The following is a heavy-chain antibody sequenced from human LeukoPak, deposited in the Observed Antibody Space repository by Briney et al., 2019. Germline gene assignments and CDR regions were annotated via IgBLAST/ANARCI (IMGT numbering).Heavy chain of an antibody. J-gene: IGHJ4*02. V-gene: IGHV3-30*04. D-gene: IGHD1-26*01. CDR1: GFTFSSYA. CDR3: ARGGVGATPLDY. CDR2: ISYDGSNK. Sequence: PGRSLRLSCAASGFTFSSYAMHWVRQAPGKGLEWVAVISYDGSNKYYADSVKGRFTISRDNSKNTLYLQMNSLRAEDTAVYYCARGGVGATPLDYWGQGTLVTVSS.